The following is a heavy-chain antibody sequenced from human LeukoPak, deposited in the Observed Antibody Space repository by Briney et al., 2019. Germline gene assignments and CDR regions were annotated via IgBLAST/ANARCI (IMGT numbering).Heavy chain of an antibody. V-gene: IGHV3-7*01. J-gene: IGHJ1*01. CDR2: IKTDGSEK. D-gene: IGHD4-11*01. Sequence: PGGSLRLSCAASGFIFSNCWMTWVRQAPGKGLEWVANIKTDGSEKYYADSVKGRFTISRDNAKNSLYLQMNSLRAEDTAVYYCATYSTRNAREFQSWGQGTLVTVSS. CDR1: GFIFSNCW. CDR3: ATYSTRNAREFQS.